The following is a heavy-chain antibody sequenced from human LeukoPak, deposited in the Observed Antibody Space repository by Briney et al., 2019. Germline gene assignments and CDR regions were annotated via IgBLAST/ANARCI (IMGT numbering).Heavy chain of an antibody. CDR1: GFTVSNYG. D-gene: IGHD1-26*01. Sequence: GGSLRLSCAASGFTVSNYGMHWVRQAPGKGLEGVALIWYDGSNKYYADSVRGRFTISRDNSKNTLYLQMKSLRVEDTAVYYCARAGVGAIYYFDYWGQGTLVTVSS. CDR2: IWYDGSNK. J-gene: IGHJ4*02. CDR3: ARAGVGAIYYFDY. V-gene: IGHV3-33*01.